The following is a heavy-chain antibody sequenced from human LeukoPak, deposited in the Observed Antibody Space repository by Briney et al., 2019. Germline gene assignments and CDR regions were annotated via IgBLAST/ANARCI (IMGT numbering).Heavy chain of an antibody. CDR3: ARTYDVLTGGMDY. J-gene: IGHJ4*02. Sequence: GGSLRLSCAASGFTFSSYSMNWVRQAPGKGLEWVSSISSSYISIYYADSVKGRFTISRNNARNSLTLEMNSLRAEDTAVYFCARTYDVLTGGMDYWGQGTLVTVSS. CDR1: GFTFSSYS. CDR2: ISSSYISI. D-gene: IGHD3-9*01. V-gene: IGHV3-21*01.